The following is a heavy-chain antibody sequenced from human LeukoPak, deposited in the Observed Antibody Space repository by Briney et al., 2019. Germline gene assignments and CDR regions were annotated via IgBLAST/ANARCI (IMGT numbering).Heavy chain of an antibody. V-gene: IGHV3-64D*06. CDR1: RFTFSNYA. CDR2: ISSDGGST. CDR3: VKDFYSGSGSRALGNY. J-gene: IGHJ4*02. D-gene: IGHD3-10*01. Sequence: SGGSLSLYCSASRFTFSNYAMHWVRQAPGKGLEYVSAISSDGGSTYYADSVKGRFTISRDNSKNTLFLQMSSLRAEDTAIYYCVKDFYSGSGSRALGNYWGQGTLVTVSS.